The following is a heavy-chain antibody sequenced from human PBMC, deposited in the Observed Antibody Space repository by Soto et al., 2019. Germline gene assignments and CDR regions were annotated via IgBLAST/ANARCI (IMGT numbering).Heavy chain of an antibody. CDR3: AREGHVQYGYVLDN. CDR1: GFTSSMYW. J-gene: IGHJ4*02. CDR2: IKQDGSEE. Sequence: GGSLRLSCAASGFTSSMYWMSWVRQAPGKGLEWVANIKQDGSEEYYVDSVRGRFTISRDNAKNSLFLQMNSLRAEDTAVYYCAREGHVQYGYVLDNWGQGTLVTVSS. D-gene: IGHD5-18*01. V-gene: IGHV3-7*01.